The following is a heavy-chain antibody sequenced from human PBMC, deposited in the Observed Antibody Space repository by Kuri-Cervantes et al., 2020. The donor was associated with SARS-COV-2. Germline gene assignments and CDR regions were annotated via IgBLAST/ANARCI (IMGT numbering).Heavy chain of an antibody. Sequence: ESLKISCAASGFTFSSYAMSWIRQPPGKGLEWIGEINHSGSTNYDPSLKSRVTISVDSSKNQFSLKLSSVTAADTAVYYCARATRRNYYYGMDVWGQGTTVTVSS. CDR3: ARATRRNYYYGMDV. CDR2: INHSGST. CDR1: GFTFSSYA. J-gene: IGHJ6*02. V-gene: IGHV4-34*01.